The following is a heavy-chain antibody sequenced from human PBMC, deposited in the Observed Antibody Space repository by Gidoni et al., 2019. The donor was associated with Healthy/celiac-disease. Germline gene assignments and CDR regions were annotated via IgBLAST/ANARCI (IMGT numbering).Heavy chain of an antibody. CDR1: GGSISRGGYY. J-gene: IGHJ6*02. D-gene: IGHD3-22*01. V-gene: IGHV4-31*03. CDR2: IYYSGST. Sequence: QVQLQESGPGLVKPSQTLSLTCTVSGGSISRGGYYWSWIRQHPGKGLEWIGYIYYSGSTYYNPSLKSRVTISVDTSKNQFSLKLSSVTAADTAVYYCARDRTYYYDSSGYYYYYGMDVWGQGTTVTVSS. CDR3: ARDRTYYYDSSGYYYYYGMDV.